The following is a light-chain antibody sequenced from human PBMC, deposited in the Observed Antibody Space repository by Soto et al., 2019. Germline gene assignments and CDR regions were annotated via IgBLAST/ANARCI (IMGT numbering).Light chain of an antibody. CDR2: GAS. CDR1: QSVSTY. V-gene: IGKV3-15*01. J-gene: IGKJ4*01. Sequence: EIVMTQSPATLSVSPGERATLSCRASQSVSTYLAWYQQKPGQAPRLLIYGASTRATGIPARISGSGSGTEVSLTTSSLLSEDFAVYYCQKYNNRPLTFGGGTKVEIK. CDR3: QKYNNRPLT.